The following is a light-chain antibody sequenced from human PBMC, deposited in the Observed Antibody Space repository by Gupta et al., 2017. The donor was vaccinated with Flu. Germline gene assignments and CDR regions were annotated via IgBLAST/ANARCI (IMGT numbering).Light chain of an antibody. J-gene: IGKJ3*01. Sequence: DIQMTQSPSSLSASVGDRVTITCRASQSISSYLNWYQQKPGKAPKLLIYAASSLQSGVPSRLSGSGYGTDFTLTISSLQPEDFATYYCQLSYTTPILTFGHGTKVDIK. CDR1: QSISSY. CDR3: QLSYTTPILT. CDR2: AAS. V-gene: IGKV1-39*01.